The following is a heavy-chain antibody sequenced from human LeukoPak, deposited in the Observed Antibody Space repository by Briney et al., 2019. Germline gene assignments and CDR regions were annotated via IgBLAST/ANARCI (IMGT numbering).Heavy chain of an antibody. CDR2: IWYDGSNK. CDR1: GFTFSSYG. D-gene: IGHD3-22*01. CDR3: ARDVYYDSSGYNFDY. V-gene: IGHV3-33*01. Sequence: GGSLRLSCAASGFTFSSYGMHWVRQAPGKGLEWVAVIWYDGSNKYYADSVKGRFTISRDNSKNTLYLQVNSLRAEDTAVYYCARDVYYDSSGYNFDYWGQGTLVTVSS. J-gene: IGHJ4*02.